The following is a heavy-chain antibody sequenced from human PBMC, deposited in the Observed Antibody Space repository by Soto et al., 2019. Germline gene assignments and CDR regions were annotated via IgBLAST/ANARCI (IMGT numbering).Heavy chain of an antibody. CDR3: AIATAGKWHPFDY. Sequence: GGSLRLSCVASGFFLRDFGMHWVRQAPGKGLEWVSVIWYDGSNTYQGESVKGQFTMSRDISKNTLYLQMDSLRPEDTAVYYCAIATAGKWHPFDYWGHGTLVTVSS. D-gene: IGHD1-1*01. CDR2: IWYDGSNT. J-gene: IGHJ4*01. CDR1: GFFLRDFG. V-gene: IGHV3-33*01.